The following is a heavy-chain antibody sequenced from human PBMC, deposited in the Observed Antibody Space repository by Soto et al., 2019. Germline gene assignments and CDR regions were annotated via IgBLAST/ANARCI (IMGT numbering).Heavy chain of an antibody. CDR2: INAGNGNT. CDR1: GYTFTSYA. Sequence: QVQLVQSGAEVKKPGASVKVSCKASGYTFTSYAMHWVRQAPGQRLEWMGWINAGNGNTKYSQKFQGRVTITRDTSASTAYMELSSLRSEDTAVYYCAGEGGYPIYYYGMDVWGQGTTVTVSS. CDR3: AGEGGYPIYYYGMDV. J-gene: IGHJ6*02. D-gene: IGHD3-16*01. V-gene: IGHV1-3*01.